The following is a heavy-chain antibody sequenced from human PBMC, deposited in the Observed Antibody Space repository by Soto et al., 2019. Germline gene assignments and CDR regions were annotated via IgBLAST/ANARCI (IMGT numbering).Heavy chain of an antibody. J-gene: IGHJ4*02. D-gene: IGHD1-26*01. Sequence: SETLSPTCTVSGGSISSYYWSWIRQPPGKGLEWIGYIYYSGSTNYNPSLKSRVTISVDTSKNQFSLKLSSVTAADTAVYYCARPALPPDHWGQGTLVTVFS. CDR2: IYYSGST. CDR1: GGSISSYY. V-gene: IGHV4-59*12. CDR3: ARPALPPDH.